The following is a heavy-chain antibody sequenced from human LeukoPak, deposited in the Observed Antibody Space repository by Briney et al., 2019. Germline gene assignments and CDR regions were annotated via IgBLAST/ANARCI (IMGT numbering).Heavy chain of an antibody. D-gene: IGHD2-21*02. Sequence: GGSLRLSCAASGFTFNNYGMHWVRQAPGKGLEWVAVIWYDGSNKYYGDSVKGRSTISRDNSKNTVYLQINSLRAEDTAVYYCAKDLLGGGVVVTATLDYWGQRTLVTVSS. CDR3: AKDLLGGGVVVTATLDY. J-gene: IGHJ4*02. V-gene: IGHV3-33*06. CDR1: GFTFNNYG. CDR2: IWYDGSNK.